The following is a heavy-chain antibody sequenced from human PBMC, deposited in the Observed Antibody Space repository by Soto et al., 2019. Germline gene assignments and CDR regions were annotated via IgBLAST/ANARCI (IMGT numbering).Heavy chain of an antibody. Sequence: GGSLRLSCAASGFTFTRYSMNWVRQAPGKGLEWVASISSTANYIYYGESLKGRLTISRDNAKNSMYLQMNTLRAEDTAVYYCARESEDLSSNIDYCGQATLVTVS. CDR1: GFTFTRYS. CDR2: ISSTANYI. J-gene: IGHJ4*02. CDR3: ARESEDLSSNIDY. V-gene: IGHV3-21*06.